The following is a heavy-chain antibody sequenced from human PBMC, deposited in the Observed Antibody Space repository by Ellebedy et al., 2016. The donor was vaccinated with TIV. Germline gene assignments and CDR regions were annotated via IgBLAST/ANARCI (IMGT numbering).Heavy chain of an antibody. J-gene: IGHJ6*02. CDR2: ISSSSRYT. Sequence: GESLKISCAASGFTFTDYYMNWIRQAPGKGLEWVSYISSSSRYTDYADSVKGRFTISRDNAKNSLYLQMNSLRAEDTAVYYCARDYGAAPARSYYYYGMDVWGQGTTVTVSS. V-gene: IGHV3-11*06. CDR3: ARDYGAAPARSYYYYGMDV. D-gene: IGHD6-13*01. CDR1: GFTFTDYY.